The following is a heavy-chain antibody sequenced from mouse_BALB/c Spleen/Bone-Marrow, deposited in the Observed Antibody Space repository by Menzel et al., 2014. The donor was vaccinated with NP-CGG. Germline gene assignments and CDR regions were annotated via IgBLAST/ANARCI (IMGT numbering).Heavy chain of an antibody. V-gene: IGHV1-31*01. CDR3: ESRGEYFDV. CDR2: IYPYNGVS. CDR1: GYSFTGYY. J-gene: IGHJ1*01. Sequence: VQLQQSGPELVKPGASATISCKASGYSFTGYYMHWVKQSHGNSLDWIGYIYPYNGVSSYNQKFKGKATLTVDKSSSTAYMELRSLTSDDSAVYYCESRGEYFDVWGAGTTVTVSS.